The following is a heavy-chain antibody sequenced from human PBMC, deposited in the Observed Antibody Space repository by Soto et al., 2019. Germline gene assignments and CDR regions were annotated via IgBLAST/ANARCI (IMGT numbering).Heavy chain of an antibody. CDR2: IIPIFGTA. CDR3: ASAITMINWFDP. CDR1: GGTFSSYA. Sequence: SVKVSCKASGGTFSSYAISWVRQAPGQGLEWMGGIIPIFGTANYAQKFQGRVTITADESTSTAYMELSSLRSEDTAVYYCASAITMINWFDPWGQGTLVTVSS. V-gene: IGHV1-69*13. J-gene: IGHJ5*02. D-gene: IGHD3-22*01.